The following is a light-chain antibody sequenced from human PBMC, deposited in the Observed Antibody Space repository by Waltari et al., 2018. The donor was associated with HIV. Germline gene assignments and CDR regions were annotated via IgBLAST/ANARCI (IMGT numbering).Light chain of an antibody. CDR2: DVT. Sequence: SALTQPASVSGSPGQSITISCTGASSEFRTYNYVSWYQHHPGKAPKLLIYDVTNRPSGVSHRFSGSKSGGTASLIISGLQTEDEAYYFCSSYIGSWVFGGGTKLTVL. V-gene: IGLV2-14*03. J-gene: IGLJ3*02. CDR1: SSEFRTYNY. CDR3: SSYIGSWV.